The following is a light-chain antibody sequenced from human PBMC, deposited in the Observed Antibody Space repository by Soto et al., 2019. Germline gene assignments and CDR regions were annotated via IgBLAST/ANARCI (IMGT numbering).Light chain of an antibody. J-gene: IGKJ5*01. CDR1: QDITSY. V-gene: IGKV1-27*01. Sequence: DIQMTQSPSAVSASVGDRVTITCRTSQDITSYLVWFQQKPGKVPERLIYGATNLQSGVPSRFRGGGSGTNFTLTISSLQPEDVGTYYCQNYNSAPITFGQGTRLEIK. CDR3: QNYNSAPIT. CDR2: GAT.